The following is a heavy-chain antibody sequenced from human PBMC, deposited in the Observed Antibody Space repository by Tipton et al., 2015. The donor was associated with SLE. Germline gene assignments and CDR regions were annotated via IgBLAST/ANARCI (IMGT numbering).Heavy chain of an antibody. CDR3: ARDGKMPTTSLY. CDR1: GYTFKNYG. V-gene: IGHV1-18*01. D-gene: IGHD5-24*01. Sequence: QVQLVQSGAEVKKPGASVKVSCKASGYTFKNYGISWVRQAPGQGLEWMGWVIADNGDTKYAPKFQGRVTMTTDASTGTAYMELRSLRSDDTALYFCARDGKMPTTSLYWGQGTLVTVSS. J-gene: IGHJ1*01. CDR2: VIADNGDT.